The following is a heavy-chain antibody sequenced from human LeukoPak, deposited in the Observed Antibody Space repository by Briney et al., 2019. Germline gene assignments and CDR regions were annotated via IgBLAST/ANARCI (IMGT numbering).Heavy chain of an antibody. D-gene: IGHD5-18*01. J-gene: IGHJ6*02. Sequence: GSVKVSCKASGYTFTSYDTNWVRQATGQGLEWMEWMNPNSGNTGYAQKFQGRVTMTRNTSISTAYMELSSLRSEDTAVYYCARSVDTAMDYYYYGMDVWGQGTTVTVSS. CDR3: ARSVDTAMDYYYYGMDV. CDR1: GYTFTSYD. V-gene: IGHV1-8*01. CDR2: MNPNSGNT.